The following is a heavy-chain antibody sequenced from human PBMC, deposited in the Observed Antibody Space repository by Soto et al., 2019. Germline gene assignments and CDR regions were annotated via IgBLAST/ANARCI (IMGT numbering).Heavy chain of an antibody. J-gene: IGHJ4*02. CDR1: GGSISSSNYY. V-gene: IGHV4-39*01. CDR2: IYYSGST. CDR3: ASGGGGYSHGRADY. Sequence: QLQLQESGPGLVKPSETLSLTCLVSGGSISSSNYYWGWIRQPPGKGLEWIGNIYYSGSTSYNPSLTSRVTRSVDTSKNQFSLKWSSVPAADTAVYFCASGGGGYSHGRADYWCQGNLVIVSS. D-gene: IGHD5-18*01.